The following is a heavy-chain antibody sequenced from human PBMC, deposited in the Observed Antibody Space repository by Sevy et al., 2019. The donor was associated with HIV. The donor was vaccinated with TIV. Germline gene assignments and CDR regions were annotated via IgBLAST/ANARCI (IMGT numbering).Heavy chain of an antibody. Sequence: ATVKVSCKASGYTFTGYYMHWVRQAPRQGLERMGWINPNSRGTNYPQKFQGRVTMTRDTSISTAYMELSRLRSDDTAVNYCAREAGISAAVRGAGYFDYWGQGTLVTVSS. D-gene: IGHD6-13*01. CDR2: INPNSRGT. V-gene: IGHV1-2*02. CDR1: GYTFTGYY. J-gene: IGHJ4*02. CDR3: AREAGISAAVRGAGYFDY.